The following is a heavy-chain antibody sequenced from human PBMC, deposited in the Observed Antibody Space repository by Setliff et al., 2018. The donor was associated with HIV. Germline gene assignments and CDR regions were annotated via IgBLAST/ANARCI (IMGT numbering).Heavy chain of an antibody. Sequence: GGSLRLSCTASGFSFSYWMHWVRQAPGKGLMWVSTTGRNSYTYYADSVKGRFTISRDNAKNSLYLQMNSLRAEDTAVYYCARDRLYYYDSSDNYFDYWGQGTLVTVSS. CDR1: GFSFSYW. V-gene: IGHV3-21*01. CDR2: TGRNSYT. J-gene: IGHJ4*02. CDR3: ARDRLYYYDSSDNYFDY. D-gene: IGHD3-22*01.